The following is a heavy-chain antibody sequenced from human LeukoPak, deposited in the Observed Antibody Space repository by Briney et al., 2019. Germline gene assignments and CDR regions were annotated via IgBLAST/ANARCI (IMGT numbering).Heavy chain of an antibody. CDR1: GFTFSSYS. Sequence: GGSLRLSCAASGFTFSSYSMNWVRQAPGKGLEWVSSISSSSSYIYYADSVKGRFTISRDNAKSSLYLQMNGLRAEDTAVYYCARDSRQQLFDYWGQGTLVTVSS. J-gene: IGHJ4*02. CDR3: ARDSRQQLFDY. D-gene: IGHD4-11*01. CDR2: ISSSSSYI. V-gene: IGHV3-21*01.